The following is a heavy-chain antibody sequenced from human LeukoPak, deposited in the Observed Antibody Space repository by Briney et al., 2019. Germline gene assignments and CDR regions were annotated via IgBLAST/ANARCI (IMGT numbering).Heavy chain of an antibody. CDR2: INVDGSVK. CDR3: VRDLILVDTPGDDFDY. CDR1: GFTFSNYW. D-gene: IGHD4-23*01. V-gene: IGHV3-74*01. J-gene: IGHJ4*02. Sequence: PGGSLRLSCAASGFTFSNYWMHWVRQVPGKGLVWVSRINVDGSVKSYADSVMGRFTISRDNAKNTVSLQMNSLRAEDTAVYYCVRDLILVDTPGDDFDYWGQGALVTVSS.